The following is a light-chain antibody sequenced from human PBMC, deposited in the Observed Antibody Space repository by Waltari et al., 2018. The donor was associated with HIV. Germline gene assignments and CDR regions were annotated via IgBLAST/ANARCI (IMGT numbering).Light chain of an antibody. CDR3: QQYYTTPLT. J-gene: IGKJ4*01. CDR2: WAS. CDR1: PSLFFRSNNMNY. V-gene: IGKV4-1*01. Sequence: DIVMTQSPDSLAVSLGERATVNCKSSPSLFFRSNNMNYLAWDQQKPGQPPKLLIYWASSRESGVPDRFSGSGSGTDFTLTISSLQAEDVAVYYCQQYYTTPLTFGGGTKVEIK.